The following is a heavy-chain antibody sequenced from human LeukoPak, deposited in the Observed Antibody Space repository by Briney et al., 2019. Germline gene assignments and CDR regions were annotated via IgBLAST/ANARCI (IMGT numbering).Heavy chain of an antibody. CDR1: GFTFSDYW. D-gene: IGHD1-7*01. CDR2: INHDGNEK. V-gene: IGHV3-7*01. J-gene: IGHJ4*02. CDR3: ARSPATGTTDF. Sequence: GGSLRLSCAVSGFTFSDYWMSWVRQPPGKGLEWVANINHDGNEKYYVDSVMGRFTISRDNAKNSLYLQMNSLSVEDTAVYICARSPATGTTDFWGQGTLVTVSS.